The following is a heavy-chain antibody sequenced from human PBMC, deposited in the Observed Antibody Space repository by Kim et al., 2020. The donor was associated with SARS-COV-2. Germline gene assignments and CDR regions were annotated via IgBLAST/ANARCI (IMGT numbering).Heavy chain of an antibody. Sequence: GESLKISCKASGYSFTSYWIGWVRQMPGKGLEWMGIIYPGDSDTRYSPSFQGQVTISADNSISSAYLRWSSLKASDSALYYCARRTGSGWWDYWGQGTLVTVSS. CDR2: IYPGDSDT. CDR3: ARRTGSGWWDY. J-gene: IGHJ4*02. V-gene: IGHV5-51*01. D-gene: IGHD6-19*01. CDR1: GYSFTSYW.